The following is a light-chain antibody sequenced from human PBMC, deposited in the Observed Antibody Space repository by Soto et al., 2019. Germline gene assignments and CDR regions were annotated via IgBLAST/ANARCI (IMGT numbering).Light chain of an antibody. V-gene: IGLV2-14*01. J-gene: IGLJ1*01. CDR1: SSDVGFYNY. CDR3: SSYTTTGTYV. CDR2: EVT. Sequence: QSALTQPASVSGSPGQSITISCTGTSSDVGFYNYVSWYQQHPGKAPKLMIYEVTNRPSAVSNRFSGSKSGNTASLTISGLQAEDEADYYCSSYTTTGTYVFGTGTKVTVL.